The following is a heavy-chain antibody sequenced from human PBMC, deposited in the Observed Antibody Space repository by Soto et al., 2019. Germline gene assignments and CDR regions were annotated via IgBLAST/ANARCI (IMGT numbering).Heavy chain of an antibody. D-gene: IGHD6-19*01. Sequence: PSETLSLTCTFSGGSISSGDYYWRWIRQPPEKGLEWIGYIYYSGSTYYNPSLKSRVTISVDTSKNQFSLKLSSVTAADTAVYYCARLTPGYSSGWFIDYWGQGTLVTVSS. CDR3: ARLTPGYSSGWFIDY. J-gene: IGHJ4*02. CDR1: GGSISSGDYY. V-gene: IGHV4-30-4*08. CDR2: IYYSGST.